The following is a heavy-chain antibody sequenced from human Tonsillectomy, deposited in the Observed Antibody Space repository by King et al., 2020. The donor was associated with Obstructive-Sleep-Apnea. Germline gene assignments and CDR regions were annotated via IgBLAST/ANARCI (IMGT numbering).Heavy chain of an antibody. CDR2: ISYDGSNK. V-gene: IGHV3-30*04. J-gene: IGHJ4*02. Sequence: VQLVASGGGVVPPGRSLRLSCAASGFTFSSYAMHWVRQAPGKGLEWVAFISYDGSNKYYADSVKGRFTISRDNSKNTLYLQMNSLRAEDTAVYYCAKFSYYDISGSYPRPFDYWGQGTLVTVSS. CDR1: GFTFSSYA. CDR3: AKFSYYDISGSYPRPFDY. D-gene: IGHD3-22*01.